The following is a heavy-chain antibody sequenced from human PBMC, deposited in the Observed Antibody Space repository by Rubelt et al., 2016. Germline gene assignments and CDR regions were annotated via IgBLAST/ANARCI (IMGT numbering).Heavy chain of an antibody. Sequence: QVQLVQSGAEVKKPGASVKVSCKASGYTFTSYGISWVRQAPGQGLEWMGWISAYNGNTNYAQKLAGRVNMTTDTSTGTADMELRSRRSDDTAVYYCARNLIMSTFGGVIVPPDYWGQGTLVTVSS. V-gene: IGHV1-18*01. CDR1: GYTFTSYG. CDR3: ARNLIMSTFGGVIVPPDY. CDR2: ISAYNGNT. J-gene: IGHJ4*02. D-gene: IGHD3-16*02.